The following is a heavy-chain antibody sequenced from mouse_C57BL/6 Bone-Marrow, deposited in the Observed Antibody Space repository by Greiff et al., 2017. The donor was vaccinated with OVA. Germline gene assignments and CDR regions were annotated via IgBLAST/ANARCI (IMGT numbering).Heavy chain of an antibody. CDR3: AREVGRWAY. V-gene: IGHV1-81*01. D-gene: IGHD1-1*02. J-gene: IGHJ3*01. CDR2: ISPRSGNT. CDR1: GYTFTSYG. Sequence: VKLQESGAELARPGASVKLSCKASGYTFTSYGISWVKQRTGQGLEWIGEISPRSGNTYYNEKFKGNATLTADKSYSTAYMELSNLTSEDSAVYFCAREVGRWAYWGQGTLVTVSA.